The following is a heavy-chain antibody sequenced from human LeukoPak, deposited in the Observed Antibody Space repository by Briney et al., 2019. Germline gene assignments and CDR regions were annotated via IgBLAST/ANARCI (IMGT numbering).Heavy chain of an antibody. CDR3: AREIPATTLGAFDI. V-gene: IGHV3-7*03. D-gene: IGHD2-2*01. CDR1: GDTFRTYW. CDR2: INPDGSER. Sequence: GGSLRLSCAASGDTFRTYWMHWVRQAPGKGLEWVANINPDGSERYYVDSVTGRFTISRDNAKNSLYLQMNSLRAEDTAVYYCAREIPATTLGAFDIWGQGTMVTVSS. J-gene: IGHJ3*02.